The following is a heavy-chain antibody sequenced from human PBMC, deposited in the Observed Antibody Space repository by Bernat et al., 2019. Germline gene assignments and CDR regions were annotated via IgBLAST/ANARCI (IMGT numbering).Heavy chain of an antibody. CDR1: GFTFSDYY. CDR3: AGGASTSAPYMDV. V-gene: IGHV3-11*05. J-gene: IGHJ6*03. Sequence: QVQLVESGGGLVKPGWSLRLSCAASGFTFSDYYMSWIRQAPGKGLDWASYISSSSSYTNYADSVKGRFTISRDNAKNSLYLQMNSLVAEETVVYCCAGGASTSAPYMDVWGKGTTVTVSS. CDR2: ISSSSSYT.